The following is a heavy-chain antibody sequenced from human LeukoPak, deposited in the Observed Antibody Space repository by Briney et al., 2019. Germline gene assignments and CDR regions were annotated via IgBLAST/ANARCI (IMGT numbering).Heavy chain of an antibody. D-gene: IGHD7-27*01. CDR1: GGSISSGGYS. Sequence: PSETLSLTCAVSGGSISSGGYSWSWIRQPPGKGLEWIGYIYHSESTYYNPSLKSRVTISVDRSKNQFSLKLSSVTAADTAVYYCAKRTSGERWFDPWGQGTLITVSS. V-gene: IGHV4-30-2*01. J-gene: IGHJ5*02. CDR3: AKRTSGERWFDP. CDR2: IYHSEST.